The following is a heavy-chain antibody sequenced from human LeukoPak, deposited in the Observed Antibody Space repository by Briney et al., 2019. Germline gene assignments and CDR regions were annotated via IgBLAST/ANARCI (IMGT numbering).Heavy chain of an antibody. J-gene: IGHJ4*02. CDR1: GFTFSSYS. CDR2: ISCSSSYI. CDR3: ARDKYGDYVIDY. V-gene: IGHV3-21*01. D-gene: IGHD4-17*01. Sequence: GGSLRLSCAASGFTFSSYSMNWVRQAPGKGLEWVSSISCSSSYIYYADSVKGRFTISRDNAKNSLYLQMNSLRAEDTAVYYCARDKYGDYVIDYWGQGTLVTVSS.